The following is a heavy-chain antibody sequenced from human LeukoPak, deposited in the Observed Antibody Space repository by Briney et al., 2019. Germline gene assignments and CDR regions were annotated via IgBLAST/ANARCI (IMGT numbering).Heavy chain of an antibody. V-gene: IGHV3-64D*06. D-gene: IGHD6-19*01. CDR3: VKDREDCNGWYFAFDI. CDR1: GFTFSTYN. Sequence: PGGSLRLSCSASGFTFSTYNMHWVRQAPGKGLEYVSAIISNGGSTNYADSVKGRVTISRDNSKNTLYLQMSSLRTEDTAVYYCVKDREDCNGWYFAFDIWGQGTMVTVSS. J-gene: IGHJ3*02. CDR2: IISNGGST.